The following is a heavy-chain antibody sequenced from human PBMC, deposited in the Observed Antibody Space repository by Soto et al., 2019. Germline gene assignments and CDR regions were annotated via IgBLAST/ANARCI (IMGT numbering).Heavy chain of an antibody. V-gene: IGHV1-46*03. CDR3: ARDLVCSGGSRYSGVYYYYYMDV. Sequence: GASVKVSCKASGYTFTSYYMHWVRQAPGQGLEWMGIINPSGGGTSYAQKFQGRVTMTRDTSTSTVYMELSSLRSEDTAVYYCARDLVCSGGSRYSGVYYYYYMDVWGKGTTVTVSS. J-gene: IGHJ6*03. D-gene: IGHD2-15*01. CDR1: GYTFTSYY. CDR2: INPSGGGT.